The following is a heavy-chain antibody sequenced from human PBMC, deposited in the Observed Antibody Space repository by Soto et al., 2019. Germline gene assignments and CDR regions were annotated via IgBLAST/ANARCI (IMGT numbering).Heavy chain of an antibody. Sequence: QVQLQESGPGLIQASQTLTLNYNVSGGSISSGGYYWTWIRQHPGKGLEWIGNIHHSGSTFYNPSLKSRVSISVDTSKNQFSLKLSSVTAADTAVYFCVRGVLSWGQGTLVTVSS. D-gene: IGHD3-10*01. CDR1: GGSISSGGYY. CDR2: IHHSGST. CDR3: VRGVLS. J-gene: IGHJ1*01. V-gene: IGHV4-31*03.